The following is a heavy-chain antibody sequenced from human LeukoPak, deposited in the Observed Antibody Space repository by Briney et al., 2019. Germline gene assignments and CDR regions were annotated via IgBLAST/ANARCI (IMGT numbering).Heavy chain of an antibody. Sequence: SETLSLTCTVSAGSISNYFWSWLRQPPGKGLEWIGYIYYSGSTNYNPSLKSRVTISVDTSKNQFSLKLTSVTAADTAVYYCARDPAGYFDLWGRGTLVTVSS. CDR1: AGSISNYF. J-gene: IGHJ2*01. V-gene: IGHV4-59*01. CDR3: ARDPAGYFDL. CDR2: IYYSGST.